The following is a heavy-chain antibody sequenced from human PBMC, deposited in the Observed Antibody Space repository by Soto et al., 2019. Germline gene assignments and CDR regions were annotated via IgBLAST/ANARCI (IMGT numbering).Heavy chain of an antibody. CDR3: ARNQPQRSCSGSTCRPAYGMDV. J-gene: IGHJ6*02. CDR1: GGSISSDSFY. CDR2: IYYSGDT. V-gene: IGHV4-39*01. Sequence: QLQESGPGLVKSSETLSLTCTVSGGSISSDSFYWAWIRQPPGKGLEWIGIIYYSGDTYYNPSLAGRLTMSVDTSNQFSLTLRSVTAADTALYYCARNQPQRSCSGSTCRPAYGMDVWGQGTTVIVSS. D-gene: IGHD2-15*01.